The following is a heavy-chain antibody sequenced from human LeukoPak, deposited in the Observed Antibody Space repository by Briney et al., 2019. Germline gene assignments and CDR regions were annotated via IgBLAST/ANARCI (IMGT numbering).Heavy chain of an antibody. D-gene: IGHD3-22*01. V-gene: IGHV1-69*04. CDR1: GGTFSSYA. CDR3: AGDDYYDSSGYLYYFDY. CDR2: IIPILGIA. Sequence: SVKVSCKASGGTFSSYAISWVRQAPGQGLEWMGRIIPILGIANYAQKFQGRVTITADKSTSTAYMELSSLRSEDTAVYYCAGDDYYDSSGYLYYFDYWGQGTLVTVSS. J-gene: IGHJ4*02.